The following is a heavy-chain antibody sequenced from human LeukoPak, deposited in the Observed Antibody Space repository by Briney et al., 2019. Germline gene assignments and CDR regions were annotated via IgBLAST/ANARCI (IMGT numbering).Heavy chain of an antibody. D-gene: IGHD3-22*01. CDR2: ISSSGSYI. CDR1: RFTFSSYS. V-gene: IGHV3-21*01. J-gene: IGHJ3*02. CDR3: ARAGPYYYDSSGYPHDAFDI. Sequence: PGGSLRLSCAASRFTFSSYSMNWVRQAPGKGLEWVSSISSSGSYIYHADSVKGRFTISRDNAKNSLYLQMNSLRAEDTAVYYCARAGPYYYDSSGYPHDAFDIWGQGTMVTVSS.